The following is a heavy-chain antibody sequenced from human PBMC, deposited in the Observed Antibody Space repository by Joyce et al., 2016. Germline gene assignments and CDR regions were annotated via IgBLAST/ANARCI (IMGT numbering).Heavy chain of an antibody. CDR2: INTGNGNT. V-gene: IGHV1-3*04. CDR3: ARGRNYGDQRRGDALDI. D-gene: IGHD4-17*01. J-gene: IGHJ3*02. Sequence: QVQLVQSGAEVKKAGASVKVSCQTSGYRFTNYAIHCVRQAPGQRLGWMGWINTGNGNTKYSDKFQGRVTITRDRSTSTVYMELSSLRSYDTTLYYCARGRNYGDQRRGDALDIWGQGTMVTVSS. CDR1: GYRFTNYA.